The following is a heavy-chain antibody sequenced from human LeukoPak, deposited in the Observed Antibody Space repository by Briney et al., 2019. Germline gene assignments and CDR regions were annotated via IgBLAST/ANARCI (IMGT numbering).Heavy chain of an antibody. Sequence: GGSLRLSCAASRFTFSSYSMNWVRQAPGKGLEWVSSISSSSSYIYYADSVKGRFTISRDNAKNSLYLQMNSLRAEDTAVYYCARDSLKGVAATHFDYWGQGTLVTVSS. CDR1: RFTFSSYS. V-gene: IGHV3-21*04. CDR2: ISSSSSYI. CDR3: ARDSLKGVAATHFDY. J-gene: IGHJ4*02. D-gene: IGHD1-26*01.